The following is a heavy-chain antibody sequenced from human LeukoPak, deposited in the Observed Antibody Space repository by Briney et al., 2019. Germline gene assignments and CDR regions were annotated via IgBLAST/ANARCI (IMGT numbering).Heavy chain of an antibody. D-gene: IGHD4-17*01. Sequence: SGGSLRLSCAASGFTFSSYWMSWVRQAPGKGLEWVANIKQDGSEKYYVDSVKGRFTISRDNAKNSLYLQMNSLRAEDTAVYYCARGNGDYKAQSDFDYWGQGTLVTVSS. CDR3: ARGNGDYKAQSDFDY. CDR1: GFTFSSYW. V-gene: IGHV3-7*01. J-gene: IGHJ4*02. CDR2: IKQDGSEK.